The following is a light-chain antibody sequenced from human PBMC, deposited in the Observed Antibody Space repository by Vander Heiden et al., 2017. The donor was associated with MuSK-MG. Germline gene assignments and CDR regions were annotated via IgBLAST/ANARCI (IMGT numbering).Light chain of an antibody. V-gene: IGKV1-39*01. CDR1: QSISNY. J-gene: IGKJ1*01. CDR2: GAS. Sequence: DIQMTQSPLSLSAAVGDRVTITCRASQSISNYLSWYQQKPGKAPKLLIYGASSLQSGVPSRLSGSGSGTDFTLTISSRQPEDFAIYYCQQSYSTVLWTFGQGTKVEIK. CDR3: QQSYSTVLWT.